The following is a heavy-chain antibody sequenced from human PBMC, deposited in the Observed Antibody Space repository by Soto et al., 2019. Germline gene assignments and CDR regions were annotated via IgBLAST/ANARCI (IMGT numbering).Heavy chain of an antibody. D-gene: IGHD2-2*01. J-gene: IGHJ6*02. CDR2: TYYRSKWYV. CDR1: GDSVSSNSDA. Sequence: QSQTLSLTCAISGDSVSSNSDAWNWIRQSPSRGLEWLGRTYYRSKWYVDYAISVRGRISINPDTSKNQFTLHVNSVTPEDTAVYYCARENGAAAQAHYYYGMDVWGQGTTVTVSS. V-gene: IGHV6-1*01. CDR3: ARENGAAAQAHYYYGMDV.